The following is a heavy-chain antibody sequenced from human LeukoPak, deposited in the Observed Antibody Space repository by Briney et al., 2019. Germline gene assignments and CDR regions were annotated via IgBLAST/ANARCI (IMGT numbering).Heavy chain of an antibody. Sequence: GSLRLSCAASGFTFSSYGMHWVRQAPGKGLEWVAFIRYDGSNKYYADSVKGRFTISRDNSKNTLYLQMNSLRAEDTAVYYCAKDLYDFWSGSQGWFDYWGQGTLVTVSS. D-gene: IGHD3-3*01. V-gene: IGHV3-30*02. J-gene: IGHJ4*02. CDR3: AKDLYDFWSGSQGWFDY. CDR2: IRYDGSNK. CDR1: GFTFSSYG.